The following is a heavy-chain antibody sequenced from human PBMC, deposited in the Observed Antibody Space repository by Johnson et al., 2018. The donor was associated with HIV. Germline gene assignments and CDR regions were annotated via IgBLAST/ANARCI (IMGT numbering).Heavy chain of an antibody. V-gene: IGHV3-53*01. D-gene: IGHD3-3*01. CDR1: GFIASHNY. CDR3: ARVSDFGVVMIGTFDI. CDR2: IYRGGDT. Sequence: VQLVESGGGLIQPGGSLRLSCAASGFIASHNYMSWVRQAPGKGLEWVSVIYRGGDTYYADSVKCRFTISRNDPKNTLYLQMNSLRADDTAVYYCARVSDFGVVMIGTFDIWGQGTMVTVSS. J-gene: IGHJ3*02.